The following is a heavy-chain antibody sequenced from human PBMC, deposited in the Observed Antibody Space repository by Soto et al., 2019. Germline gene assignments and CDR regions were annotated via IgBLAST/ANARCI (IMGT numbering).Heavy chain of an antibody. CDR2: IRSKANSYAT. Sequence: EVPLVESGGGLVQPGGSLKLSCAASGFTFSGSAMHWVRQASGKGLEWVGRIRSKANSYATAYAASVKGRFTISRDDSKTTAYLQMNSLKTEDTAVYYCTSVATAGFYWGLGTLVTVSS. J-gene: IGHJ4*02. CDR1: GFTFSGSA. CDR3: TSVATAGFY. V-gene: IGHV3-73*01. D-gene: IGHD6-13*01.